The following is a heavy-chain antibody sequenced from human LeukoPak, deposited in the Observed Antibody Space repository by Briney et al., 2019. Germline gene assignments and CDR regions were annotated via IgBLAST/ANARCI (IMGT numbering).Heavy chain of an antibody. CDR2: IYYGGST. V-gene: IGHV4-59*01. Sequence: SETLSLTCTVSGGSISSYYWSWIRQPPGKGLEWIGYIYYGGSTNYNPSLKSRVTISVDTSKNQFSLKLSSVTAADTAVYYCARAGATHYYYYMDVWGKGTTVTVSS. J-gene: IGHJ6*03. CDR3: ARAGATHYYYYMDV. CDR1: GGSISSYY.